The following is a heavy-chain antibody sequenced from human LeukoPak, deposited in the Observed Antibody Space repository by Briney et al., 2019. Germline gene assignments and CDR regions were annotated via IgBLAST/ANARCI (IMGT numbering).Heavy chain of an antibody. D-gene: IGHD3-10*01. J-gene: IGHJ4*02. CDR2: IYNSGTT. CDR1: GGSISSYY. V-gene: IGHV4-59*08. Sequence: SETLSLTCTVSGGSISSYYWNWVRQPPGKGLEWIGYIYNSGTTSYNPSLKSRVTISVDTSNNQFSLKLSSVTAADTAMYYCAQSRGVLPYFNYWGQGTLVTVSS. CDR3: AQSRGVLPYFNY.